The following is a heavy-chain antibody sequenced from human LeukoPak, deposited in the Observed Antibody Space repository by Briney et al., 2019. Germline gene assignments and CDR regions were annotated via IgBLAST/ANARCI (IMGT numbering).Heavy chain of an antibody. CDR2: IYYTGTT. V-gene: IGHV4-59*01. J-gene: IGHJ6*02. CDR3: AREDPQTKVPEGMDV. CDR1: GGSISHYY. Sequence: SETLSLTCTVPGGSISHYYWSCIRQPPGKGPDRIGYIYYTGTTNYNPSLKSRVTISVDTSKNQFSLKLNSVTAADTAVYYCAREDPQTKVPEGMDVWGQGTTVTVSS. D-gene: IGHD4/OR15-4a*01.